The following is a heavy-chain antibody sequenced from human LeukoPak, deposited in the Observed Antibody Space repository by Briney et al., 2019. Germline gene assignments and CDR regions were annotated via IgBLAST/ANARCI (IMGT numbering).Heavy chain of an antibody. V-gene: IGHV3-20*04. D-gene: IGHD3-10*01. CDR1: GFTFDDYG. CDR2: INWNGGST. Sequence: GGSLRLSCAASGFTFDDYGMSWVRQAPGKGLEWVSGINWNGGSTGYADSVKGRFTISRDNAKNSLYLQMNSLRAEDTALYFCARDTHYYGSGSPAFDIWDQGTMVTVSS. J-gene: IGHJ3*02. CDR3: ARDTHYYGSGSPAFDI.